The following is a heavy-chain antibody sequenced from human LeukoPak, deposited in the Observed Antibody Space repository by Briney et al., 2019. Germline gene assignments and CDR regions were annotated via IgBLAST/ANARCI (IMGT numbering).Heavy chain of an antibody. J-gene: IGHJ6*03. D-gene: IGHD2-2*02. CDR1: GGTFSSYA. CDR2: IIPIFGTA. Sequence: ASVKVSCKASGGTFSSYAISWVRQAPGQGLEWMGGIIPIFGTANYAQKFQGRVTITTDESTSTAYMELSSLRSEDTAVYYCAGMNCSSTSCYTDYYYYMDVWGKGTTVTVSS. V-gene: IGHV1-69*05. CDR3: AGMNCSSTSCYTDYYYYMDV.